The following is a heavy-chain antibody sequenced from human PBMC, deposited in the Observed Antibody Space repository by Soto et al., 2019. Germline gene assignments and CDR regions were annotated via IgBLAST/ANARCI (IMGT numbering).Heavy chain of an antibody. V-gene: IGHV3-74*01. CDR2: INSEGSIK. CDR3: VRGSGWYLVDP. Sequence: VQLEESGGGLVQPGESLRVSCAASGDSLSTYWMHWVRQAPGKGLVWVSRINSEGSIKNYADSLKCRFTISRANAKNTLYLQMNSLRAEDTAVYRCVRGSGWYLVDPWGQGPLVNVSS. CDR1: GDSLSTYW. J-gene: IGHJ5*02. D-gene: IGHD6-19*01.